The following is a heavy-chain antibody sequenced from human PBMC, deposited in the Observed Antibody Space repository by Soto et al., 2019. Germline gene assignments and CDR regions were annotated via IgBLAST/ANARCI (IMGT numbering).Heavy chain of an antibody. CDR3: ATDGAIAAADYFFDY. D-gene: IGHD6-13*01. CDR1: GFTFSNYA. Sequence: QVQLVESGGGVVQPGRSLKLSCAASGFTFSNYAIHWVRQAPGKGLEWVAVIASDGKDKRYADSVKGRFTISRDNSKNKVYLQMNSLRGEDTAVYYCATDGAIAAADYFFDYWGQGSLVTVSS. CDR2: IASDGKDK. J-gene: IGHJ4*02. V-gene: IGHV3-30*03.